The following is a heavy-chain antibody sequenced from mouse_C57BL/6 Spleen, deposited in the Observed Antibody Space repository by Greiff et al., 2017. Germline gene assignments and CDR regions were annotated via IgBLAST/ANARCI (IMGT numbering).Heavy chain of an antibody. CDR2: INPNNGGT. CDR1: GYTFTDYN. D-gene: IGHD1-1*01. V-gene: IGHV1-18*01. J-gene: IGHJ4*01. Sequence: VHVKQSGPELVKPGASVKIPCKASGYTFTDYNMDWVKQSHGKSLEWIGDINPNNGGTIYNQKFKGKATLTVDKSSSTAYMELRSLTSEDTAVYYCARRRITPYYYAMDYWGQGTSVTVSS. CDR3: ARRRITPYYYAMDY.